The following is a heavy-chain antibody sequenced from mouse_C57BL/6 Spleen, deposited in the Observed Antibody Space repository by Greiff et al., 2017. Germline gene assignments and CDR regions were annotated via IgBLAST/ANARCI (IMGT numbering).Heavy chain of an antibody. D-gene: IGHD2-4*01. J-gene: IGHJ2*01. CDR2: ISDGGSYT. V-gene: IGHV5-4*03. CDR1: GFTFSSYA. CDR3: ARGYDYYFDY. Sequence: DVKLVESGGGLVKPGGSLKLSCAASGFTFSSYAMSWVRQTPEKRLEWVATISDGGSYTYYPDNVKGRFTISRDNAKNNLYLQMSHLKSEDTAMYYCARGYDYYFDYWGQGTTLTVSS.